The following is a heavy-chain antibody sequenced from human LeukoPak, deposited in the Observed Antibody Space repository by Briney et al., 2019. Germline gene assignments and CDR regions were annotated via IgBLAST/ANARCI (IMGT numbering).Heavy chain of an antibody. D-gene: IGHD5-12*01. Sequence: GGSLRLSCAASGFTFSSYAMSWVRQAPGKGLEWVSAISASGGSTYFADSVKGRFTLSRDNSKNTLYLQMNSLRAEDTAVYYCARLGSYSGYDNYFDYWGQGTLVTVSS. CDR1: GFTFSSYA. CDR2: ISASGGST. V-gene: IGHV3-23*01. J-gene: IGHJ4*02. CDR3: ARLGSYSGYDNYFDY.